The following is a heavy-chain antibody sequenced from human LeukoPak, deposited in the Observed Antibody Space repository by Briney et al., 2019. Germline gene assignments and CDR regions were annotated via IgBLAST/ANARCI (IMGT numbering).Heavy chain of an antibody. V-gene: IGHV3-48*03. CDR3: ARAQRYSSYWFDP. CDR1: GFTFSDYE. Sequence: GGSLRLSCAASGFTFSDYEMNWVRQAPGKGLEWILHISTSGSIIHYADSVKGRFTISRDNAKNSLYLQMNSLRAEDTSVYYCARAQRYSSYWFDPWGQGTLVTVSS. D-gene: IGHD5-12*01. J-gene: IGHJ5*02. CDR2: ISTSGSII.